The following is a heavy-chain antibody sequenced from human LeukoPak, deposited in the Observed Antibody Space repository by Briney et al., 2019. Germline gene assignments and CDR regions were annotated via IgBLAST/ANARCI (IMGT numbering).Heavy chain of an antibody. Sequence: GGSLRLSCAASGFTFSSYAMHWVRQAPGKGLEWVAVISYDGSNKYYADSVKGRFTISRDNSKNTLYLQMNSLRAEDTAVYYCARASEYSSSQGPIDYYYYGMDVWGQGTTVTVSS. J-gene: IGHJ6*02. CDR1: GFTFSSYA. CDR2: ISYDGSNK. D-gene: IGHD6-6*01. V-gene: IGHV3-30-3*01. CDR3: ARASEYSSSQGPIDYYYYGMDV.